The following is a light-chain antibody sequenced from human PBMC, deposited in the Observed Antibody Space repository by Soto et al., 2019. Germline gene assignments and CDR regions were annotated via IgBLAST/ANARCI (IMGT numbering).Light chain of an antibody. Sequence: EIVLTQSPGTLSLSPGERATLSCRASQSVSSSYLAWYQQKPGQAPRLLIYAASSRATGIPDRFSGSGSGTDFTLTISRLEPEDFAVYSWQQYANSPGTFGQGTKVEIK. CDR3: QQYANSPGT. V-gene: IGKV3-20*01. J-gene: IGKJ1*01. CDR1: QSVSSSY. CDR2: AAS.